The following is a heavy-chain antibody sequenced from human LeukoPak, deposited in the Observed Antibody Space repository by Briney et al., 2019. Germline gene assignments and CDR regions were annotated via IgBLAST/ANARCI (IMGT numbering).Heavy chain of an antibody. CDR1: GFTFSSYA. D-gene: IGHD6-19*01. CDR3: AKVRLKNIAVAALYYFDY. V-gene: IGHV3-23*01. CDR2: ISGSGGST. Sequence: PGGSLRLSCAASGFTFSSYAMSWVRQAPGKGLEWVSAISGSGGSTYYADSVKGRFTISRDNSKNTLYLQMNSLRAEDTAVYYCAKVRLKNIAVAALYYFDYWGQGTLVTVSS. J-gene: IGHJ4*02.